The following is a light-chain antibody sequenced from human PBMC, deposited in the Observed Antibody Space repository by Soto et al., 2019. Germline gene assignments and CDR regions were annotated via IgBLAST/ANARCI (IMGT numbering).Light chain of an antibody. Sequence: QAVVTQEPSLTVSPGGTGTLTCGSSTGAVTSNHHPYWFQQKAGQAPRTLIYDTSNKHSWTPARFSGSLLGDKAALTLSGAQPEDAAQYYCLLSYNAARVFGGGTKLTVL. V-gene: IGLV7-46*01. CDR1: TGAVTSNHH. CDR3: LLSYNAARV. J-gene: IGLJ2*01. CDR2: DTS.